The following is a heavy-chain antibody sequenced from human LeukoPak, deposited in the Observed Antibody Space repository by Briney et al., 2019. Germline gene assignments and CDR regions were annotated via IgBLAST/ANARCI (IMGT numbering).Heavy chain of an antibody. CDR3: ATGKLDASGYDFMLPF. J-gene: IGHJ4*02. CDR2: FSRDGTNR. CDR1: GFTFSNSA. Sequence: PRGSLRLSCAASGFTFSNSAMHWVRQAPGKVLEWVAVFSRDGTNRYYRDSVKGRFTISRDNSKNTLYLQMNSLRIEDTAIYYCATGKLDASGYDFMLPFWGQGTLVSVSS. D-gene: IGHD5-12*01. V-gene: IGHV3-30*10.